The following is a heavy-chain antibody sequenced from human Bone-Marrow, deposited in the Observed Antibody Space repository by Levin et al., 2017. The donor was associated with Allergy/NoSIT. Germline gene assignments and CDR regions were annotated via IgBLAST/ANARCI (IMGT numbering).Heavy chain of an antibody. Sequence: SQTLSLPFTVSGGSIRSSSYYWGWIRQPPGKGLEWIGSIYYSGSTYYNPSLKSRVTISVDTSKNQFSLKLSSVTAADTAVYYCARLGGRTGVFDYWGQGTLVTVSS. CDR1: GGSIRSSSYY. V-gene: IGHV4-39*07. D-gene: IGHD4-23*01. CDR3: ARLGGRTGVFDY. CDR2: IYYSGST. J-gene: IGHJ4*02.